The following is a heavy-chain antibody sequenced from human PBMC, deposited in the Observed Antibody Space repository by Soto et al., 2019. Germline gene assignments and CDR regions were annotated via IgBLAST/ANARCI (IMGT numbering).Heavy chain of an antibody. D-gene: IGHD1-26*01. CDR3: ARGDRGAFEI. CDR2: IHSDGSST. CDR1: GFTFSYYW. Sequence: EVQLVESGGGLVQPGESLRLSCVASGFTFSYYWMHWVRQGPGKGLVWVSRIHSDGSSTTYADSVKGRFTISRDNAKNTLYLQMNSLSAEDTAVYYCARGDRGAFEIWGQWTVVTVSS. J-gene: IGHJ3*02. V-gene: IGHV3-74*01.